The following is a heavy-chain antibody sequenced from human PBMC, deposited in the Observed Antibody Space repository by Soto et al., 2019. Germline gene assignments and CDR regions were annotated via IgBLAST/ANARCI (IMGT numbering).Heavy chain of an antibody. CDR2: IGESGTPT. Sequence: SLRLSCAASGFTFSSYAMKWVRQAPGKGLEWVSLIGESGTPTYYADSVKGRFTISRDNSKNTLYLQMNSLRAEDTAVYYCARAVVPAAITVGHWFDPWSQGTLVTVSS. V-gene: IGHV3-23*01. D-gene: IGHD2-2*01. CDR3: ARAVVPAAITVGHWFDP. CDR1: GFTFSSYA. J-gene: IGHJ5*02.